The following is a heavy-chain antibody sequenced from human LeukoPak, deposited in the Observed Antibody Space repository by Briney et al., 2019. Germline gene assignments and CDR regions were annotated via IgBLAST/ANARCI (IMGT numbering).Heavy chain of an antibody. D-gene: IGHD2-2*01. CDR2: IIPIFGTA. Sequence: SVKVSCKASGGTFSSYAISWVRRAPGQGLESMGGIIPIFGTANYAQKFQGRVTITTDESTSTACMELSSLRSEDTAVYYCASVIVVVPAAARFDTEYYFDYWGQGTLVTVSS. J-gene: IGHJ4*02. CDR3: ASVIVVVPAAARFDTEYYFDY. CDR1: GGTFSSYA. V-gene: IGHV1-69*05.